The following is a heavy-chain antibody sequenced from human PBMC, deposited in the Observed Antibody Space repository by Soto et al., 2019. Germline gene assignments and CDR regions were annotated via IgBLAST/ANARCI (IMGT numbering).Heavy chain of an antibody. CDR2: IYWDDDK. J-gene: IGHJ4*02. V-gene: IGHV2-5*02. Sequence: QITLKESGPTLVKPTQTLTLTCTFSGFSLTSNDVGVGWIRQPPGKALEWLALIYWDDDKRYSPSLKSRLTITKDTAKNQVVLRMTNMDPVDTATYYCAHSRYSRASFDYWGQGTLVTGSS. D-gene: IGHD6-13*01. CDR3: AHSRYSRASFDY. CDR1: GFSLTSNDVG.